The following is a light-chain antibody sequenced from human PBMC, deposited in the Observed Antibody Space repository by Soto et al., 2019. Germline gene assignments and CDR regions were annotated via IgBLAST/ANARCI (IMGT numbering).Light chain of an antibody. J-gene: IGLJ2*01. CDR1: SSDVGSYNY. CDR3: SSHAGGNLVV. Sequence: QSALTQPPSASGSPGQSVTISCTGTSSDVGSYNYVSWYQQHPGKAPKLMIYEVSKRPSGVPDRFSDSKSGNTASLTVSGLQTEDEADYYCSSHAGGNLVVFGGGTKLTVL. V-gene: IGLV2-8*01. CDR2: EVS.